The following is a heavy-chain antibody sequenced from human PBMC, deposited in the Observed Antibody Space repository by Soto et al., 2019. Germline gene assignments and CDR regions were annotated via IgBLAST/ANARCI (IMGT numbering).Heavy chain of an antibody. V-gene: IGHV2-5*02. J-gene: IGHJ4*02. Sequence: QITLKESGPTLVKPTQTLTLPCTFSGFSLSTSGVGVGWIRQPPGKALEWLALIYWDNDKRYSPSLKSRLSITKDTSKNQVVLTMTDMDPVDTATYYCAHRHYKQDPPDFEYWGQGTLVTVSS. D-gene: IGHD1-20*01. CDR1: GFSLSTSGVG. CDR2: IYWDNDK. CDR3: AHRHYKQDPPDFEY.